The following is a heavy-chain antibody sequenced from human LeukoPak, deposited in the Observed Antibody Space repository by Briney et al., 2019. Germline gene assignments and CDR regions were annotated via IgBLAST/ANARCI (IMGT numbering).Heavy chain of an antibody. D-gene: IGHD3-10*01. CDR1: GYTFIGYY. J-gene: IGHJ3*02. CDR2: INPNSGGT. Sequence: ASVKVSCKASGYTFIGYYMHWVRQATGQGLEGMGWINPNSGGTNYAQKFQGRVTMTRDTSISTAYMELSRLRSDDTAVYYCAKVTGNDAFDIWGQGTMVTVSS. CDR3: AKVTGNDAFDI. V-gene: IGHV1-2*02.